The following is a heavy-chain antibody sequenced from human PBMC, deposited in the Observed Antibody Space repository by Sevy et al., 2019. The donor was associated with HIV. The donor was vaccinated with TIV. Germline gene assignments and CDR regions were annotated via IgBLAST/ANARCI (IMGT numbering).Heavy chain of an antibody. V-gene: IGHV3-23*01. D-gene: IGHD3-9*01. Sequence: GSLRLSCAASGFTFSSYAMSWVRQAPGRGLGWVSAIVGSGGSTYYADSLKGRFTISRDNSKNTLYLQMNSLRAEDTAVYYCAKKVLRYFDWLSTHFDYWGQGTLVTVSS. CDR3: AKKVLRYFDWLSTHFDY. CDR2: IVGSGGST. J-gene: IGHJ4*02. CDR1: GFTFSSYA.